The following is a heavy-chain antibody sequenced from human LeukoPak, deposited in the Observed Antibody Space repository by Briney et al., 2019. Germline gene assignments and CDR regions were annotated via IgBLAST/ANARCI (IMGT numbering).Heavy chain of an antibody. V-gene: IGHV4-59*01. J-gene: IGHJ3*02. CDR2: IYYSGRT. Sequence: PSETLSLTCTVSGGSISSYYWSWIRQPPGKGLEWIGYIYYSGRTNYNPSLKSRVTISVDTSKNQFSLKLSSVTAADTAVYYCARSLQWATGAFDIWGQGTMVTVSS. CDR3: ARSLQWATGAFDI. D-gene: IGHD1-14*01. CDR1: GGSISSYY.